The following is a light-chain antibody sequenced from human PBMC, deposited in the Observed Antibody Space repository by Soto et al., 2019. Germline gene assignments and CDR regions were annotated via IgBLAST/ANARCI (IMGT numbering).Light chain of an antibody. CDR1: QSISRW. J-gene: IGKJ1*01. Sequence: DIQMTQSPSTLSASVGDRVTITCRASQSISRWLAWYQQKPGKAPNLLIYDASTLHSGVPSRFSGSGSGTEFTLSINNLQLDNFATYFCKQYNTPWTFGQGTNVEIK. CDR3: KQYNTPWT. CDR2: DAS. V-gene: IGKV1-5*01.